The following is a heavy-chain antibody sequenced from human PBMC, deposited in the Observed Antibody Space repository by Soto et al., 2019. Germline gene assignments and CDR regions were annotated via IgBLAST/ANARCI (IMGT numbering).Heavy chain of an antibody. D-gene: IGHD6-13*01. J-gene: IGHJ5*01. CDR2: IYLSGFT. Sequence: SETLSLTCTVSGDSITSGKHYWSWIRQHPGKGLEWIGYIYLSGFTYSTPSLKSRVNMSLDTSKNQFSLKLSSVTAADTAVYYCARERPAGSTLDPGGQGTPVTLPS. CDR3: ARERPAGSTLDP. CDR1: GDSITSGKHY. V-gene: IGHV4-30-4*08.